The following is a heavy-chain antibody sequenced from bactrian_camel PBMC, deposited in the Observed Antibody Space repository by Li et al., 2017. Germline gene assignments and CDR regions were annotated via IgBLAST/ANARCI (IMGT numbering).Heavy chain of an antibody. Sequence: HVQLVESGGGSVRAGGSLTLSCTFTGIMFNMAWFRQAPGKEREGVAAIDGDGRTKYADSVDGRFTISKDNERNTLALQMNSLKPEDSATYYCASAAYHSNWARLEKRYYSYWGQGTQVTVS. CDR3: ASAAYHSNWARLEKRYYSY. J-gene: IGHJ4*01. V-gene: IGHV3S53*01. CDR1: GIMFN. CDR2: IDGDGRT. D-gene: IGHD6*01.